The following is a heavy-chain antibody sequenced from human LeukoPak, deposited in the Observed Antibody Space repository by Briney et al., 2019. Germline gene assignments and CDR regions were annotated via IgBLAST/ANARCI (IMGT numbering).Heavy chain of an antibody. V-gene: IGHV1-18*01. J-gene: IGHJ6*02. D-gene: IGHD3-9*01. CDR2: ISASNCYT. CDR3: ARDERYYDILTGYRPGNYYYYGMDV. CDR1: VYTFTNYG. Sequence: GASVKVSCKASVYTFTNYGISWVRQAPCQGRAWMGWISASNCYTNNAQKLQGRVTMTTDTSTSTAYMELRSLRSDDTAVYYCARDERYYDILTGYRPGNYYYYGMDVWGQGTTVTVSS.